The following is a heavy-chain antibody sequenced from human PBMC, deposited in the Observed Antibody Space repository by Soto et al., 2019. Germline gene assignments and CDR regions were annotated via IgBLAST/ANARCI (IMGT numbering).Heavy chain of an antibody. CDR2: ISYDGSNK. D-gene: IGHD3-3*01. J-gene: IGHJ4*02. V-gene: IGHV3-30*18. CDR3: AKSTDYDFWSGYHGGFDY. CDR1: GFTFSSYG. Sequence: QSGGSLRLSCAASGFTFSSYGMHWVRQAPGKGLEWVAVISYDGSNKYYADSVKGRFTISRDNSKNTLYLQMNSLRAEDTAVYYCAKSTDYDFWSGYHGGFDYWGQGTLVTVSS.